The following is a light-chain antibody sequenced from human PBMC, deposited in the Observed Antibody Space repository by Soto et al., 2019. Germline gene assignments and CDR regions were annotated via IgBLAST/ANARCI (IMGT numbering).Light chain of an antibody. V-gene: IGLV2-14*01. CDR1: CSDVGGYNY. CDR2: EVS. J-gene: IGLJ1*01. CDR3: SSYTSSSTPFV. Sequence: QSVLTQPASVSGSPGQSSTISCTGTCSDVGGYNYVSWYQQHPGKAPKLMIYEVSNRPSGVSNRFSGSKSGNTASLTISGLQAEDEADYYCSSYTSSSTPFVFGTGTKVTVL.